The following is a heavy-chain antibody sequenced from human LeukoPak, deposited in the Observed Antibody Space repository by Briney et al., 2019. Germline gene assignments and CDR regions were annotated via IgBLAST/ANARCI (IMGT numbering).Heavy chain of an antibody. V-gene: IGHV4-59*01. J-gene: IGHJ3*02. CDR2: IYYSGST. D-gene: IGHD6-19*01. Sequence: PSETLSLTCTVSGGSISSYYWSWIRQPPGKGLEWIGYIYYSGSTNYNPSLKSRVTISVDTSKNQFSLKLSSMTAADTAVYYCARGLSGYSSGWDAFDIWGQGTLVTVSS. CDR1: GGSISSYY. CDR3: ARGLSGYSSGWDAFDI.